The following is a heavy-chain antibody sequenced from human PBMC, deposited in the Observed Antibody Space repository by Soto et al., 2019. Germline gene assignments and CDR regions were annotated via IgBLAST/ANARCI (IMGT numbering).Heavy chain of an antibody. CDR3: ASGPSYYGSGSYYYFDY. Sequence: GGSLRLSCAASGFTFSSYAMNWVRQAPGKGLEWVSVITGSGDSTYYADSVKGRFTISRDNAKNSLYVQMNSLRAEDTAVYFCASGPSYYGSGSYYYFDYWGQGALVTVSS. CDR2: ITGSGDST. CDR1: GFTFSSYA. J-gene: IGHJ4*02. D-gene: IGHD3-10*01. V-gene: IGHV3-23*01.